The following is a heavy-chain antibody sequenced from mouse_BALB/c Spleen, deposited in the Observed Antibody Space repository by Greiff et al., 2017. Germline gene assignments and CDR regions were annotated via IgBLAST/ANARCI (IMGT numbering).Heavy chain of an antibody. CDR1: GFTFSSYA. D-gene: IGHD1-2*01. CDR3: ARNYYGYGRYYAMDY. CDR2: ISSGGSYT. J-gene: IGHJ4*01. V-gene: IGHV5-9-4*01. Sequence: EVQLVESGGGLVKPGGSLKLSCAASGFTFSSYAMSWVRQSPEKRLEWVAEISSGGSYTYYPDTVTGRFTISRDNAKNTLYLEMSSLRSEDTAMYYCARNYYGYGRYYAMDYWGQGTSVTVSS.